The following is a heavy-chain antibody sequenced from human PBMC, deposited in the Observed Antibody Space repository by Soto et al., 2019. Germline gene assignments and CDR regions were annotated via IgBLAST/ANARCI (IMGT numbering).Heavy chain of an antibody. CDR3: ARENIVAPGTWDYYYYGMDV. CDR1: GFTFSTYG. D-gene: IGHD2-15*01. CDR2: IWYDGSNK. Sequence: GGSLRLSCAASGFTFSTYGMHWVRQAPGKGLEWVAVIWYDGSNKYYADSVKGRFTISRDNSENTLYLQMNSLRAEDTAVYYCARENIVAPGTWDYYYYGMDVWGQGTTVTVSS. V-gene: IGHV3-33*01. J-gene: IGHJ6*02.